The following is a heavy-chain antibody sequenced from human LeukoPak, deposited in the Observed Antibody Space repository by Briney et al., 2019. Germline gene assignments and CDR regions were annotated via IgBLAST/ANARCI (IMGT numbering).Heavy chain of an antibody. V-gene: IGHV3-30*04. CDR3: AKTDSSSWWGFDY. Sequence: GGSLRLSCAASGFTFSSYAMHWVRQAPGKGLEWVAVISYDGSNKYYADSVKGRFTISRDNSKNTLYLQMNSLRAEDTAVYYCAKTDSSSWWGFDYWGQGTQVTVSS. J-gene: IGHJ4*02. CDR2: ISYDGSNK. CDR1: GFTFSSYA. D-gene: IGHD6-19*01.